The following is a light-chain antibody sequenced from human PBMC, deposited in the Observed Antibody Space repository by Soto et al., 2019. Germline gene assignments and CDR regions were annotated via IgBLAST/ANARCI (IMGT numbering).Light chain of an antibody. J-gene: IGKJ5*01. CDR1: QTIGSC. V-gene: IGKV1-5*03. CDR3: QQINSFPIT. Sequence: DIQMTQSPSSLSASVGDRVTITCRASQTIGSCVAWYQQKPGKAPKLLIYKASTLKSGVPSRFSGSGSGTEFTLTINSLQPDDFATYYCQQINSFPITFGRGTLVEN. CDR2: KAS.